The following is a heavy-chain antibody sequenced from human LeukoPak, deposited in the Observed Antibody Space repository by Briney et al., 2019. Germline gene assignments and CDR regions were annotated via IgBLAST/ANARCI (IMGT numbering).Heavy chain of an antibody. D-gene: IGHD1-7*01. CDR3: AREDGTTTHTENDFDY. CDR1: GFTFDDYA. CDR2: ISWNSGSI. J-gene: IGHJ4*02. V-gene: IGHV3-9*01. Sequence: RSGGSLRLSCAASGFTFDDYAMHWVRQAPGKGLEWVSGISWNSGSIGYADSVKGRFTISRDNAKNSLYLQMNSLRAEDTAVYYCAREDGTTTHTENDFDYWGQGTLVTVSS.